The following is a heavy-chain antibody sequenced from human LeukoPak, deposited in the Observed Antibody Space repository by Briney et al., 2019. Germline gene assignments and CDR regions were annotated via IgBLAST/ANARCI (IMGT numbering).Heavy chain of an antibody. D-gene: IGHD1-26*01. J-gene: IGHJ6*02. CDR2: IIPMIGTA. V-gene: IGHV1-69*13. CDR3: ARGPRIVGATEGTAYYGMDV. CDR1: GGTYSSYA. Sequence: GASVKVSCKASGGTYSSYAINWVRQAPGQGLEWMGGIIPMIGTANYAQKFQGRVTVTADESTRTAYMELSSLRSEDTAVYYCARGPRIVGATEGTAYYGMDVWGQGTTVTVSS.